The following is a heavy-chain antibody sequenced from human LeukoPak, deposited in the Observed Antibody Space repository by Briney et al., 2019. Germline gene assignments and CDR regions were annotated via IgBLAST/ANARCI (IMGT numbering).Heavy chain of an antibody. CDR3: ARGIAYDSSGYYSPHFDY. J-gene: IGHJ4*02. Sequence: PGGSLRLSCAASGFTVSSNYMSWVRQAPGKGLEWVSVIYSGGSTYYADSVKGRFTISRDNSKNTLYLQMNSLRAEDTAVYYCARGIAYDSSGYYSPHFDYWGQGTLVTVSS. CDR2: IYSGGST. D-gene: IGHD3-22*01. CDR1: GFTVSSNY. V-gene: IGHV3-53*01.